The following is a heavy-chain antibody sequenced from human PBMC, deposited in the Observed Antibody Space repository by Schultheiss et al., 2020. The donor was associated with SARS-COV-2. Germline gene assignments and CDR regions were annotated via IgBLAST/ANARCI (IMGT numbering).Heavy chain of an antibody. CDR2: INPNSGGT. J-gene: IGHJ3*02. Sequence: ASVKVSCKASGYTFTGYYMHWVRQAPGQGLEWMGWINPNSGGTNYAQKFQGWVTLTRDTSISTAYMELSRLRSDDTAVYYCARLQYYDIFTGLGAFDIWGQGTMVTVSS. V-gene: IGHV1-2*04. CDR3: ARLQYYDIFTGLGAFDI. D-gene: IGHD3-9*01. CDR1: GYTFTGYY.